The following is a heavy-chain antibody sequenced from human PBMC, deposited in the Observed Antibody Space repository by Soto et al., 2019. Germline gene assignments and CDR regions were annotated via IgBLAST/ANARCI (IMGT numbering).Heavy chain of an antibody. V-gene: IGHV3-30*18. CDR3: AKARTSSRAGTTGY. CDR1: GFTFSSYG. CDR2: ISYDGSSK. Sequence: QVQLVESGGGVVQPGRSLRLSCAVSGFTFSSYGMHWVRQAPGKGLEWVAVISYDGSSKYYADSVKGRFTISRDNSKNTQYLIINSLGAEDTAVCYCAKARTSSRAGTTGYWGQGTLVTVS. D-gene: IGHD1-7*01. J-gene: IGHJ4*02.